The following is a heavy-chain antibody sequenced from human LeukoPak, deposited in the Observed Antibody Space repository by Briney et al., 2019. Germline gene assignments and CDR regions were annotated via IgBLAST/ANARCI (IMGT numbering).Heavy chain of an antibody. V-gene: IGHV3-21*01. CDR2: ISSSSSYI. CDR1: GFTFSSYS. CDR3: ARDSPNAFDY. J-gene: IGHJ4*02. Sequence: GSLRLSCAASGFTFSSYSMNWVRQAPGKGLEWVSSISSSSSYIYYADSLKGRFTISRHNAKKSVYLQMNSLRAEDTAVYYCARDSPNAFDYWGQGTLVTVSS.